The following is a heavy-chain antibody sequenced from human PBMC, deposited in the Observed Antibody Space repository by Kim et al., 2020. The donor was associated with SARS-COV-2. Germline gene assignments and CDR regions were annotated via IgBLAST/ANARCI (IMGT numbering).Heavy chain of an antibody. V-gene: IGHV3-30*01. CDR3: ARAVGANYYYGMDV. D-gene: IGHD1-26*01. J-gene: IGHJ6*02. Sequence: ADAVKGRCTISRDNSKSTLYLQMNSLRAEDTAVYYCARAVGANYYYGMDVWGQGTTVTVSS.